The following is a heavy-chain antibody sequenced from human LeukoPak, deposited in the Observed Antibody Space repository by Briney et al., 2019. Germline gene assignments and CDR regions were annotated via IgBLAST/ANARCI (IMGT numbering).Heavy chain of an antibody. J-gene: IGHJ4*02. CDR1: GGSISSYY. D-gene: IGHD5-18*01. V-gene: IGHV4-59*01. Sequence: SETLSLTCTVSGGSISSYYWSCIRQPPGKGLESIGYIYYSGSTNYNPSLKSRVTISVDTSKNQFSLKLSSVTAADTAVYYWAREYSYGYYFDYWGQGTLVTVSS. CDR2: IYYSGST. CDR3: AREYSYGYYFDY.